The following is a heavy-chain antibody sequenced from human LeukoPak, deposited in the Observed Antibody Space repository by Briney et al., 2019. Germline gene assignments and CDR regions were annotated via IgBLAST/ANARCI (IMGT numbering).Heavy chain of an antibody. V-gene: IGHV4-31*03. D-gene: IGHD6-6*01. J-gene: IGHJ6*02. CDR1: GDSISRGGYY. CDR3: ARDGSAARPYYYYGMDV. Sequence: SQTLSLTCTVSGDSISRGGYYWGWIRQHPGKGLEWIGSISYSGSTYSKSSLKSRLTISADTSKNQFSLRLNSVTAADTAVYYCARDGSAARPYYYYGMDVWGLGTTVTVPS. CDR2: ISYSGST.